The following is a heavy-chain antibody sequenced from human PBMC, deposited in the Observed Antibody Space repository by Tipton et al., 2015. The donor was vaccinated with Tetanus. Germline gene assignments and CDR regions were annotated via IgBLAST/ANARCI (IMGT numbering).Heavy chain of an antibody. Sequence: TLSLTCAAYGGSFGGYYWSWIRQPPGKGLEWIGEISNSGGTNYNPSLKSRVTMSIDTSKKQFSLNLTSVTAADTAMYYCARGSVVITAAKCLDYWGHGTQVTVSS. CDR3: ARGSVVITAAKCLDY. CDR1: GGSFGGYY. V-gene: IGHV4-34*01. D-gene: IGHD2-2*01. CDR2: ISNSGGT. J-gene: IGHJ4*01.